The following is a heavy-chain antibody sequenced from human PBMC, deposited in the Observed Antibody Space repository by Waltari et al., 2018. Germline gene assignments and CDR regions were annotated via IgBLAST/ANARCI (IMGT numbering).Heavy chain of an antibody. J-gene: IGHJ5*02. CDR3: ARDRGRGLYLDT. CDR1: GDSVSSHYW. V-gene: IGHV4-4*02. Sequence: QLQLQESGPGLVKPSGTLSPTCAVSGDSVSSHYWGSWVRQPPGKGLAWIGQIHGSGKTNYNPSFASRVTVSLDTSTDHISLKLTSATAADTAVYYCARDRGRGLYLDTWGQGTLVTVSP. CDR2: IHGSGKT. D-gene: IGHD2-15*01.